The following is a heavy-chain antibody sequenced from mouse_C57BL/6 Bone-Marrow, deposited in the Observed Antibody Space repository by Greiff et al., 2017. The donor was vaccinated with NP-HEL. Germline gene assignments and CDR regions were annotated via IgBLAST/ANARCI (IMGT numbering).Heavy chain of an antibody. Sequence: VQLQQPGAELVMPGASVKLSCKASGYTFTIYWMHWVKQRPGQGLEWIGEIDPSDSYTNYNQKFKGKSTLTVDKSSSTAYMQLSSLTSEDSAVYYCARGFTTVVATSYYFDYWGQGTTLTVSS. CDR2: IDPSDSYT. V-gene: IGHV1-69*01. D-gene: IGHD1-1*01. CDR3: ARGFTTVVATSYYFDY. CDR1: GYTFTIYW. J-gene: IGHJ2*01.